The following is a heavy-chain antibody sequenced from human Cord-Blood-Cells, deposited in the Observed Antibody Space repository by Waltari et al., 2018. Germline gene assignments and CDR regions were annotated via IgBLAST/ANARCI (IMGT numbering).Heavy chain of an antibody. Sequence: QVQLQQWGAGLLKPSETLSLTCAVYGGSFSGYYWSWIRQPPGKGLEWIGEINHSGSTNYNPSLKSRVTISVDTSKNQVSLKLSSVTAADTAVYYCARVRHGFYFDYWGQGTLVTVSS. CDR3: ARVRHGFYFDY. V-gene: IGHV4-34*01. CDR2: INHSGST. J-gene: IGHJ4*02. CDR1: GGSFSGYY.